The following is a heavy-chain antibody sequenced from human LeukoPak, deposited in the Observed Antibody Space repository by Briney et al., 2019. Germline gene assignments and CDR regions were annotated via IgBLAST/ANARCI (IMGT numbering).Heavy chain of an antibody. CDR3: ARERRYGGNPEYMDV. J-gene: IGHJ6*03. V-gene: IGHV3-66*02. Sequence: GGSLRLSCAASGFTVSNSYMSWVRQAPGKGLEWVSIIYSGGSTYYADSVKGRFTISRDNSKNTLYLQMSSLRVEDTAVYYCARERRYGGNPEYMDVWGKGTTVTVSS. D-gene: IGHD4-23*01. CDR1: GFTVSNSY. CDR2: IYSGGST.